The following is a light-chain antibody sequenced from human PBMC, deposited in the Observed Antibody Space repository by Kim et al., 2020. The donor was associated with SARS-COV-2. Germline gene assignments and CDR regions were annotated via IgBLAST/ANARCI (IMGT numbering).Light chain of an antibody. J-gene: IGLJ1*01. Sequence: QSVTTSCTGTIRDVGGYNYVSWYQQHPGKAPKLMIYEVNTRPSGVPDRFSGSKSGNTASLTVSGLQAEDEADYYCSSYAGSNNFVFGIGTKVTVL. V-gene: IGLV2-8*01. CDR1: IRDVGGYNY. CDR2: EVN. CDR3: SSYAGSNNFV.